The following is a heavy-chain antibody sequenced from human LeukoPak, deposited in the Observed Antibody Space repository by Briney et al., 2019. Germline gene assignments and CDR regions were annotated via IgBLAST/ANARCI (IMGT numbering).Heavy chain of an antibody. V-gene: IGHV1-46*01. J-gene: IGHJ4*02. CDR2: INPSGGST. Sequence: ASVKVSCKASGYTFTSYYMHWVRQAPGQGLEWMGIINPSGGSTSYAQKFQGRVTMTRDTSTSTVYMELSSLRSEDTAAHYCARVRSGSYDFDYWGQGTLVTVSS. D-gene: IGHD1-26*01. CDR1: GYTFTSYY. CDR3: ARVRSGSYDFDY.